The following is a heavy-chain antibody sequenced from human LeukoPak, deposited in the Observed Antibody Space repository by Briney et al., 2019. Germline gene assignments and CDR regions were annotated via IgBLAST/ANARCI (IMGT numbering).Heavy chain of an antibody. Sequence: SETLSLTCRVSGGSISSSSFYWGWIRQPPGKGLEWSGSISYTGSTYYNPSLKSRVTISVDTSKNQFSLKLSSVTAADTAVYYCARDDLSGTYGGVDYWGQGTLVTVSS. D-gene: IGHD1-26*01. V-gene: IGHV4-39*07. CDR2: ISYTGST. J-gene: IGHJ4*02. CDR3: ARDDLSGTYGGVDY. CDR1: GGSISSSSFY.